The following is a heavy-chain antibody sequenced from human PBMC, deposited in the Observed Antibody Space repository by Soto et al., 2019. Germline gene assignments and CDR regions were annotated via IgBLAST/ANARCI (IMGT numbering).Heavy chain of an antibody. CDR1: GGSISDFY. CDR2: LYYTGST. J-gene: IGHJ6*02. Sequence: SETLSLTGNVSGGSISDFYWSWIRQSPGKRLGWIGYLYYTGSTNYNPALKSRVTISLDTSKNQFSLKVRSVTAADTAVYYCARGGGYDFRSSQAPPIDVWGQGTTVTVSS. D-gene: IGHD3-3*01. V-gene: IGHV4-59*01. CDR3: ARGGGYDFRSSQAPPIDV.